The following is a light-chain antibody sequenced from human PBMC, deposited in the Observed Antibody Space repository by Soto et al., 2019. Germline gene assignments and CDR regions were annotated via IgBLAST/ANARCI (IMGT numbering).Light chain of an antibody. V-gene: IGLV2-11*01. CDR2: DVT. J-gene: IGLJ1*01. CDR3: CSYAGSYTYV. CDR1: SSDVGSYNY. Sequence: QSVLTQPRSVSRSPGQSVTISCTGTSSDVGSYNYVSWYQQHPGKAPKLMIYDVTKRPSGVPDRFSGSKSGNTASLTISGLQAEDEADYYCCSYAGSYTYVFGTGTKVTVL.